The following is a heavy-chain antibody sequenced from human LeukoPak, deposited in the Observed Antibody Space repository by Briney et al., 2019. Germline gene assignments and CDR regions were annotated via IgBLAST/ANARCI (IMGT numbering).Heavy chain of an antibody. Sequence: GESLRISCKGSGYSFTDYWIAWVRQMPGKGLEWMGIIYPGDSDTRYSPSFQGQVTISADKSISTAYLQWSSLKASDTAMYYCARLLVVVVPAAARWFDPWGQGTLVTVSS. D-gene: IGHD2-2*01. J-gene: IGHJ5*02. CDR1: GYSFTDYW. CDR2: IYPGDSDT. V-gene: IGHV5-51*01. CDR3: ARLLVVVVPAAARWFDP.